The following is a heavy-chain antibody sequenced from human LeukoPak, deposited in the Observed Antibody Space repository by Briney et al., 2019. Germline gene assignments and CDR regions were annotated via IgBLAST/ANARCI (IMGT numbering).Heavy chain of an antibody. Sequence: GASVKVSCKASGFTFTAYFFHWVRQAPGQGLEWMGWINPNNGDTNYAQNFQGRVTMTRDTTISTAYMELTRLTSDDTAVYYCATPHGEPSWFDPWGQGTLVTVSS. CDR3: ATPHGEPSWFDP. CDR2: INPNNGDT. D-gene: IGHD1-14*01. CDR1: GFTFTAYF. V-gene: IGHV1-2*02. J-gene: IGHJ5*02.